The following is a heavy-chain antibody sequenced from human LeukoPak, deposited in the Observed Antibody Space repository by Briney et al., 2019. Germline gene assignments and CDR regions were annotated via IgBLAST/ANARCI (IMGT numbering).Heavy chain of an antibody. CDR2: INHSGST. CDR3: ARRLLYRLRHDAFDI. Sequence: SETLSLTCAVYGGSFSGYYWSWIRQPPGKGLEWIGEINHSGSTNYNPSLKSRVTISVDTSKNQFSLKLSSVTAADTAVYYCARRLLYRLRHDAFDIWGQGTMVTVS. CDR1: GGSFSGYY. V-gene: IGHV4-34*01. J-gene: IGHJ3*02. D-gene: IGHD3-3*01.